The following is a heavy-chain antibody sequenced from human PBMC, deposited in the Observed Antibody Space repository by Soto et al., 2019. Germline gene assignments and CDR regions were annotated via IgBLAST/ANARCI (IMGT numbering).Heavy chain of an antibody. CDR2: ISGSGGST. D-gene: IGHD6-19*01. J-gene: IGHJ4*02. V-gene: IGHV3-23*01. CDR3: AKAFGYSSGWYGY. Sequence: EVQLLESGGGLVQPGGSLRLSCAASGFTFSSYAMSWVRQAPGKGLEWVSAISGSGGSTYYADSVKGRFIISRDNSKNTLYLQMNSLRAEDTAVYYCAKAFGYSSGWYGYWGQGTLVTVSS. CDR1: GFTFSSYA.